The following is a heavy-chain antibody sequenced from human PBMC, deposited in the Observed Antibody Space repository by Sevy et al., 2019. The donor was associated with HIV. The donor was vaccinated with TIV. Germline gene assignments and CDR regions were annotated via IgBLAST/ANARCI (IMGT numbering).Heavy chain of an antibody. V-gene: IGHV3-23*01. CDR2: IRGSGGST. CDR3: HGDYDSSQLASYYYYGMDV. J-gene: IGHJ6*02. CDR1: GFMFSSYA. D-gene: IGHD3-22*01. Sequence: GGSLRLSCAASGFMFSSYAMSWVRQAPGKGLEWVSTIRGSGGSTYYADSVKGRFTIPRDNSKNTLYLQMNSLRAEDTAVYYCHGDYDSSQLASYYYYGMDVWGQGTTVTVSS.